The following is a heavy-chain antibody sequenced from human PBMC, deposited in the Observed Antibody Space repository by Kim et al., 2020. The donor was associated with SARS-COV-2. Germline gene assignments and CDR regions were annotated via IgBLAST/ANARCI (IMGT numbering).Heavy chain of an antibody. V-gene: IGHV5-10-1*01. CDR1: GYSFTSYW. D-gene: IGHD1-20*01. CDR2: IDPSDSYT. Sequence: GESLKISCKGSGYSFTSYWISWVRQMPGKGLEWMGRIDPSDSYTNYSPSFQGHVTISADKSISTAYLQWRSLKASDTAMYYCARRYNWNPNDAFDIWGQGTMVTVSS. J-gene: IGHJ3*02. CDR3: ARRYNWNPNDAFDI.